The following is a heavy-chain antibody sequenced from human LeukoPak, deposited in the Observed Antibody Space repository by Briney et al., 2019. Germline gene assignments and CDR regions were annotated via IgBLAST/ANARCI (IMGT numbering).Heavy chain of an antibody. D-gene: IGHD3-10*01. Sequence: QPGRSLRLSCAASGFTFSSYGMHWVRQAPGKGLEWVAVISYDGSNKYYADSVKGRFTISRDNSKNTLYLQMNSLRAEDTAVYYCARVLSGRGSLYDYYYYMDVWGKGTTVTISS. CDR3: ARVLSGRGSLYDYYYYMDV. V-gene: IGHV3-30*03. J-gene: IGHJ6*03. CDR2: ISYDGSNK. CDR1: GFTFSSYG.